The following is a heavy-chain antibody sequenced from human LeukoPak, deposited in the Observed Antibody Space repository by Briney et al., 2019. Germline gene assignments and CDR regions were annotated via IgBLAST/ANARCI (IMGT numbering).Heavy chain of an antibody. Sequence: GASVKVSCKASGGTFSSYAISWVRQAPGQGLEWMGRIIPIFGTANYVRKFQGRVTITTDESTSTAYMELSSLRSEDTAVYYCARGSVSPGMSSWGQGTLVTVSS. V-gene: IGHV1-69*05. D-gene: IGHD6-13*01. CDR2: IIPIFGTA. CDR3: ARGSVSPGMSS. J-gene: IGHJ5*02. CDR1: GGTFSSYA.